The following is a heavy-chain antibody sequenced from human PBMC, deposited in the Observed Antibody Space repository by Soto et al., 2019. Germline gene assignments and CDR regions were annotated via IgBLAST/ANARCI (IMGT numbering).Heavy chain of an antibody. V-gene: IGHV1-3*01. D-gene: IGHD2-2*01. CDR2: INAGNGDT. CDR1: GYTLTNYA. CDR3: ARSTGYCSSASCPWRIQGEGY. Sequence: VASVKVSCTASGYTLTNYAIHWVRQAPGQRLEWMGWINAGNGDTKYSQKFQGRVAITRDTSASTAYMDLSSLSSEDTAVYYCARSTGYCSSASCPWRIQGEGYWGQGTLVTVSS. J-gene: IGHJ4*02.